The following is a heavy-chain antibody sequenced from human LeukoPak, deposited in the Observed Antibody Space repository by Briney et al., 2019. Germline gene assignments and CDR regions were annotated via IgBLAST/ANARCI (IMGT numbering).Heavy chain of an antibody. CDR1: GFTFSSYG. D-gene: IGHD3-10*01. V-gene: IGHV3-30*02. J-gene: IGHJ4*02. Sequence: PGGSLRLSCAASGFTFSSYGMHWVRQAPGKGLEWVAFIRYDGSNKYYADSVKGRFTVSRDNSKNTLYLQVNSLRPEDTAVYYCAKDIGTYYGSGSYYVWGQGTLVTVSS. CDR2: IRYDGSNK. CDR3: AKDIGTYYGSGSYYV.